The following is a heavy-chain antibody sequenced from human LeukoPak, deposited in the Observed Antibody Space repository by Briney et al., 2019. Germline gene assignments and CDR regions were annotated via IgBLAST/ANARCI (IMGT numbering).Heavy chain of an antibody. CDR2: ISYDGSNK. CDR1: GFTPSSYG. CDR3: AKDSTYYYDSSGYYYEYYYYGMDV. D-gene: IGHD3-22*01. V-gene: IGHV3-30*18. Sequence: GRSLRLSCAASGFTPSSYGMHWVRQAPGKGLEWGAVISYDGSNKYYADTVKGRFTISRDNSKNTLYLQMNSLRAEDTAVYYCAKDSTYYYDSSGYYYEYYYYGMDVWGQGTTVTVSS. J-gene: IGHJ6*02.